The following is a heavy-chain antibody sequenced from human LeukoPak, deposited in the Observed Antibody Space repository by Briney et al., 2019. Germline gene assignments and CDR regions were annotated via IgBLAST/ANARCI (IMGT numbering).Heavy chain of an antibody. CDR2: ISSSSSYI. V-gene: IGHV3-21*01. D-gene: IGHD2-2*01. J-gene: IGHJ4*02. Sequence: GGSLRLSCGASGFTFSSYSMNWVRQAPGKGLEWVSSISSSSSYIYYADSVKGRFTISRDNAKNSLYLQMNSLRAEDTAVYYCANSPKALGYCSSTSCYGWGQGTLVTVSS. CDR1: GFTFSSYS. CDR3: ANSPKALGYCSSTSCYG.